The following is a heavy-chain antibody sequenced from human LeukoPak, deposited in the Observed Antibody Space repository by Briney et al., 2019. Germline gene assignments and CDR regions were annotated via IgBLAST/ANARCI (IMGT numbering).Heavy chain of an antibody. D-gene: IGHD6-13*01. J-gene: IGHJ5*02. V-gene: IGHV6-1*01. CDR3: ARVLSSSWYRRFDP. CDR1: GDSVSSNSSA. CDR2: TYYRSKWYN. Sequence: SQTLSLTCAISGDSVSSNSSACNWIRQSPSRGLEWLGRTYYRSKWYNDYAVSVKSRITINPDTSKNQFSLQLNSVTPEDTAVYYCARVLSSSWYRRFDPWGQGTLVTVSS.